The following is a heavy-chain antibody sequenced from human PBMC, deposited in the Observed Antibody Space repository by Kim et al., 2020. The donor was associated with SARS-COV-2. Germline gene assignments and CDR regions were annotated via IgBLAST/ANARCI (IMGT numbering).Heavy chain of an antibody. J-gene: IGHJ4*02. CDR1: GGTFSSYA. CDR2: IIPIFGTA. Sequence: SVKVSCKASGGTFSSYAISWVRQAPGQGLEWMGGIIPIFGTANYAQKFQGRVTITADESTSTAYMELSSLRSEDTAVYYCARDGSEYSSSWYFNYWGQGTLVTVSS. D-gene: IGHD6-13*01. V-gene: IGHV1-69*13. CDR3: ARDGSEYSSSWYFNY.